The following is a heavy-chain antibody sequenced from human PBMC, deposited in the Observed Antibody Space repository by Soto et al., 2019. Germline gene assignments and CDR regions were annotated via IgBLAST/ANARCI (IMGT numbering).Heavy chain of an antibody. CDR3: ARDPSMYNWSDAPDY. D-gene: IGHD1-20*01. V-gene: IGHV3-21*01. CDR2: ISSSSSYI. J-gene: IGHJ4*02. CDR1: GFTFSSYS. Sequence: GGSLRLSCAASGFTFSSYSMNWVRQAPGKGLEWVSSISSSSSYIYYADSVKGRFTISRDNAKNSLYLQMNSLRAEDTAVYYCARDPSMYNWSDAPDYWGQGTLVTVSS.